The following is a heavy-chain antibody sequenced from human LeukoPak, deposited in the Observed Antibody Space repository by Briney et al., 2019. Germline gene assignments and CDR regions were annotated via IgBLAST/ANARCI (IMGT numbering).Heavy chain of an antibody. V-gene: IGHV3-21*01. J-gene: IGHJ4*02. Sequence: PGESLRLSCAASGFTFSSYGLNWVRQAPGKGLEWVSTISSGGHIYYEDSVKGRFTISRDNAKNSLYLQMNSQRAEDTAVYYCARDQDGGKYYYESSGYSHWGQGILVTVSS. D-gene: IGHD3-22*01. CDR2: ISSGGHI. CDR3: ARDQDGGKYYYESSGYSH. CDR1: GFTFSSYG.